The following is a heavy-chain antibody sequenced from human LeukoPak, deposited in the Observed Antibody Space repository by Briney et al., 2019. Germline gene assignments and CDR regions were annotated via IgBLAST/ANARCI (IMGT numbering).Heavy chain of an antibody. D-gene: IGHD3-3*01. CDR2: ISYDGSNK. Sequence: GGSLRLSCAASGFTFSSYGMHWVRQAPGKGLEWVAVISYDGSNKYYADSVKGRFTISRDNSKNTLYLQMNSLRAEDTAVYYCAKTRYSRDAYYDFWSGYYRKRFDYWGQGTLVTVSS. J-gene: IGHJ4*02. CDR1: GFTFSSYG. V-gene: IGHV3-30*18. CDR3: AKTRYSRDAYYDFWSGYYRKRFDY.